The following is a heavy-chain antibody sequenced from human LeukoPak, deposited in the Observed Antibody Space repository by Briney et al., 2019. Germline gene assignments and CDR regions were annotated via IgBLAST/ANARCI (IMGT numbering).Heavy chain of an antibody. V-gene: IGHV1-24*01. J-gene: IGHJ3*02. CDR3: ATLVFVRENDVCDI. Sequence: GSVKVSCKVSGYTLTALSMHGGRQAPGKGLEGWGGFVPEDGETIYAQTFQGRVTMTAATTSDTASIELSSLRSAEPAGYYCATLVFVRENDVCDIWGQGTMVTVSS. CDR1: GYTLTALS. CDR2: FVPEDGET. D-gene: IGHD1-26*01.